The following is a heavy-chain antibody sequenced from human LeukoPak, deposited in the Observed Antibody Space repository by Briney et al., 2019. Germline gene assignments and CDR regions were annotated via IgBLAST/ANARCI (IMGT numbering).Heavy chain of an antibody. CDR3: ARLYGSGSYCLDY. J-gene: IGHJ4*02. CDR1: GGSIRGSSYY. CDR2: IYYYGST. Sequence: NTSETLSLTCTVSGGSIRGSSYYWGWIRQPPGKGLEWIGTIYYYGSTYYNPSLKSRVTISLDTSKNQFSLKLRSVTAADTAVYYCARLYGSGSYCLDYWGQGTLVTVSS. V-gene: IGHV4-39*01. D-gene: IGHD3-10*01.